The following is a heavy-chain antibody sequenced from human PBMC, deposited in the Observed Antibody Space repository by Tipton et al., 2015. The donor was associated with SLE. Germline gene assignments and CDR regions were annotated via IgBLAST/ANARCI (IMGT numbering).Heavy chain of an antibody. J-gene: IGHJ5*02. V-gene: IGHV3-74*03. D-gene: IGHD3-22*01. Sequence: GSLRLSCAASGFTFRNHDMNWVRQTPGKGRVWVSRINPDGRSTTYADSVRGRFTVSRDNAKRTPYLQMNSLRVEDTAVYYCARDHYDYTEYAIGHWGQGTLVTVSS. CDR1: GFTFRNHD. CDR3: ARDHYDYTEYAIGH. CDR2: INPDGRST.